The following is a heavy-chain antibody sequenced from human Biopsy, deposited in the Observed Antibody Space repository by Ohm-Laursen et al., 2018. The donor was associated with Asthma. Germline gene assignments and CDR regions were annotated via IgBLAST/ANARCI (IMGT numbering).Heavy chain of an antibody. CDR2: ISWNSGSI. CDR3: AKGEWELLEANFDY. D-gene: IGHD1-26*01. J-gene: IGHJ4*02. V-gene: IGHV3-9*01. CDR1: GFTFDDYA. Sequence: SLRLSCAAAGFTFDDYAMHWVRQAPGKGLEWVSGISWNSGSIGYADSVKGRFTISRDNAKNSLYLQMNSLRAEDTALYYCAKGEWELLEANFDYWGQGTLVTVSS.